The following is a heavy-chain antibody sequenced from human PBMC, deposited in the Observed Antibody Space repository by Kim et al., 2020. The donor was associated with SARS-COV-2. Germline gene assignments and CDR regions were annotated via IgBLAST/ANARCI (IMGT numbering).Heavy chain of an antibody. V-gene: IGHV1-2*06. D-gene: IGHD3-22*01. CDR1: GYTFTGYY. CDR3: ARDTPYYDSSGYWRGLEY. Sequence: ASVKVSCKASGYTFTGYYMHWVRQAPGQGLEWMGRINPNSGGTNYAQKFQGRVTMTRDTSISTAYMELSRLRSDDTAVYYCARDTPYYDSSGYWRGLEYWGQGTLVTVSS. CDR2: INPNSGGT. J-gene: IGHJ4*02.